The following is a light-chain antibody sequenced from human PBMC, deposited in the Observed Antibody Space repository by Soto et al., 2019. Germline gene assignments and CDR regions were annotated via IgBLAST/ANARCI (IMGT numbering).Light chain of an antibody. CDR1: SSDVGGYNY. V-gene: IGLV2-14*01. Sequence: QSVLTQPASVSGSPGQSITITCTETSSDVGGYNYVSWYQQHPGKAPKLMIYDVSNRPSGVSNRFSGSKSGNTASLTLSGLQAEDEADYYCSSYTSSRGVFGAGTKVTVL. CDR3: SSYTSSRGV. CDR2: DVS. J-gene: IGLJ1*01.